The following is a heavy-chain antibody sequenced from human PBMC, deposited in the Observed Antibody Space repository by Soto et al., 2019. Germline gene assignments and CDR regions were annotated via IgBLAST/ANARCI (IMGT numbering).Heavy chain of an antibody. CDR3: AREFSGAYYYDSSGYFNWFDP. CDR2: IYYSGST. J-gene: IGHJ5*02. Sequence: PSETLSLTCTVSGGSISSSSYYWGWIRQPPGKGLEWIGSIYYSGSTYYNPSLKSRVTISVDTSKNQFSLKLSSVTAADTAVYYCAREFSGAYYYDSSGYFNWFDPWGQGTLVTVSS. D-gene: IGHD3-22*01. V-gene: IGHV4-39*02. CDR1: GGSISSSSYY.